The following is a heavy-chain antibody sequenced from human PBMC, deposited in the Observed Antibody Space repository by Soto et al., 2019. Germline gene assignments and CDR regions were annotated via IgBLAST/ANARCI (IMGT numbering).Heavy chain of an antibody. CDR1: GFTFSNFA. Sequence: EVQLLESGGGLVKPGGSLRLSCAASGFTFSNFAMNWVRQAPGRGLEWVSSISIGGVGTYYADSVKGRFAISRDDSKNTLYLQMISLRAEDTAVYYCAKKCLTPPGTPCFDYWGQGILVTVSS. CDR3: AKKCLTPPGTPCFDY. CDR2: ISIGGVGT. D-gene: IGHD6-13*01. V-gene: IGHV3-23*01. J-gene: IGHJ4*02.